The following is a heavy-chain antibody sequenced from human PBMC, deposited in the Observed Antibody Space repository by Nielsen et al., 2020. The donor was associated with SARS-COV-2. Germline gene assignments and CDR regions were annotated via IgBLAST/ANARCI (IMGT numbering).Heavy chain of an antibody. V-gene: IGHV3-23*01. J-gene: IGHJ4*02. D-gene: IGHD3-10*01. Sequence: GESLKISCAASGFTFSSYAMSWVRQAPGKGLEWVSAISGSGGSTYYADSVKGRFTISRDNSKNTLYLQMNSLRAEDTAVYYCAREGEYYGSGSYYYYFDYWGQGTLVTVSS. CDR2: ISGSGGST. CDR1: GFTFSSYA. CDR3: AREGEYYGSGSYYYYFDY.